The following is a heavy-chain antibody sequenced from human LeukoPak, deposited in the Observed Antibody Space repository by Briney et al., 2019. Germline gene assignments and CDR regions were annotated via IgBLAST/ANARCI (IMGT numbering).Heavy chain of an antibody. D-gene: IGHD3-10*01. CDR2: ISSSSSNI. V-gene: IGHV3-48*04. Sequence: GGSLRLSCAASGFTFSSYSMNWVRQAPGKGLEWVSYISSSSSNIYYADSVKGRFTISRDNAKNSLYLQMNSLRAEDTAVYYCARVLLWFGESSGGFDYWGQGTLVTVSS. CDR1: GFTFSSYS. CDR3: ARVLLWFGESSGGFDY. J-gene: IGHJ4*02.